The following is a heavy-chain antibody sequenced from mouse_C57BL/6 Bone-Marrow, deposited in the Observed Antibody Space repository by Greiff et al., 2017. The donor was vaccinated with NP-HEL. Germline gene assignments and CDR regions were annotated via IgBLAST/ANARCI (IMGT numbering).Heavy chain of an antibody. CDR1: GFTFSSYA. Sequence: EVKLVESGGGLVKPGGSLKLSCAASGFTFSSYAMSWVRQTPEKRLEWVATISDGGSYTYYPDNVKGRFTISRDNAKNNLYLQMSHLKSEDTAMYYGARAPLEYYAMDYWGQGTSVTVSS. CDR2: ISDGGSYT. CDR3: ARAPLEYYAMDY. J-gene: IGHJ4*01. V-gene: IGHV5-4*03.